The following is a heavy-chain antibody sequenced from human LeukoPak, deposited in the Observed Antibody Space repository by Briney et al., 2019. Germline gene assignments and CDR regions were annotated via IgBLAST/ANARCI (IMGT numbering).Heavy chain of an antibody. CDR2: ISYAGSHY. CDR1: GFTFSSYG. CDR3: AKPDARGVGTGRPFDY. J-gene: IGHJ4*02. Sequence: GGSLRLSCAASGFTFSSYGMHWVRQAPGKGLEWVAVISYAGSHYYYANSVKGRFTISRDNSKNTLYLQMTSLRPEDTALYYCAKPDARGVGTGRPFDYWGQGILVTVSS. V-gene: IGHV3-30*18. D-gene: IGHD2-8*02.